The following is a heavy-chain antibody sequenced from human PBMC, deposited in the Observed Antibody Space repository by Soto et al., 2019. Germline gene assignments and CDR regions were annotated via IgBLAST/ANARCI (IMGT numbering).Heavy chain of an antibody. CDR1: SGSISVSNVV. D-gene: IGHD6-19*01. V-gene: IGHV4-39*07. Sequence: TSETLSLTCTVSSGSISVSNVVWGWVRQPPGKGLEWIGNIDYSGSTNYTPSLESRVTISVDKSKNQFSLTLTSVTAADTAVYFCARGRGRYSSGWSWFDPWGQGILVTVSS. CDR3: ARGRGRYSSGWSWFDP. J-gene: IGHJ5*02. CDR2: IDYSGST.